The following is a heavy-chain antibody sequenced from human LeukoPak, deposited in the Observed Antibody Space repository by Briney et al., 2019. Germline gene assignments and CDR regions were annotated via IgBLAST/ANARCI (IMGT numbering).Heavy chain of an antibody. J-gene: IGHJ4*02. CDR2: ISPGDSDP. Sequence: GEALQISCQGSGWSFTSYWIGWGRPMRGKGREWMGIISPGDSDPRYSPSFQGQVTISADKSLSTAYLQWSSLKASDTAMYYCASVYDSSGYWLDYWGQGTLVTVSS. V-gene: IGHV5-51*01. D-gene: IGHD3-22*01. CDR3: ASVYDSSGYWLDY. CDR1: GWSFTSYW.